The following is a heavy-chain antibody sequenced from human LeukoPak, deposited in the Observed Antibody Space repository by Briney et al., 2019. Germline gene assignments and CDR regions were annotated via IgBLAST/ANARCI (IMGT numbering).Heavy chain of an antibody. CDR2: IYHSGST. J-gene: IGHJ3*02. CDR1: GGSISSGGYY. Sequence: PSETLSLTCTVSGGSISSGGYYWSWLRQPPGKGLEWIGYIYHSGSTYYNPSLKSRVTISVDRSKNQFSLKLSSVTAADTAVYYCARDTQDAFDIWGQGTMVTVSS. CDR3: ARDTQDAFDI. V-gene: IGHV4-30-2*01.